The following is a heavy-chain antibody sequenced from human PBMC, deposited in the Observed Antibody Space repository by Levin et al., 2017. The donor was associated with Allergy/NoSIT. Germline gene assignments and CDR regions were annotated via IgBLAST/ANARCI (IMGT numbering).Heavy chain of an antibody. CDR2: ISYTGTT. J-gene: IGHJ5*02. D-gene: IGHD2-15*01. Sequence: SQTLSLTCAVSGASTSSSAYHWGWIRQPPGEGLEWIGSISYTGTTYYNPSLNSRVTISADTSTHRFSLRLTSVTAADPAVYYCARHRYIVATSEGWFDPWGQGTLVTVSS. V-gene: IGHV4-39*01. CDR3: ARHRYIVATSEGWFDP. CDR1: GASTSSSAYH.